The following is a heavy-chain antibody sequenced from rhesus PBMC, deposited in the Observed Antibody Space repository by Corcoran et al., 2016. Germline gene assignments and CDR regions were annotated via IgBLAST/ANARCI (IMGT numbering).Heavy chain of an antibody. CDR2: IAGRGGRT. Sequence: QLQLQESGPGLVKPSETLSLTCAVSGGSISSNYWSWIRQPPGQGLEWIGRIAGRGGRTAYYPALKSRVTISTDTSKNQFSLELSSVPAADTAVYYGARDYYYDSGYYDYWGQGVLVTVSS. CDR3: ARDYYYDSGYYDY. D-gene: IGHD3-28*01. CDR1: GGSISSNY. J-gene: IGHJ4*01. V-gene: IGHV4-173*01.